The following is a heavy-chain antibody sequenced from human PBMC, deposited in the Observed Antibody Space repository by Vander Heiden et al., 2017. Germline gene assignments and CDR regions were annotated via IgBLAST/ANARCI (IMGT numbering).Heavy chain of an antibody. CDR3: ARDPEYYYGSGSSSPSPFFDY. D-gene: IGHD3-10*01. J-gene: IGHJ4*02. V-gene: IGHV6-1*01. Sequence: QVQLQQSGPGLVKPSQTLPLTCAISGDRVSSNRAAWNWIRQSPSRGLEWLGRTYYRSKWYNDYAVSVKSRITINPDTSKNQFSLQLNSVTPEDTAVYYCARDPEYYYGSGSSSPSPFFDYWGQGTLVTVSS. CDR1: GDRVSSNRAA. CDR2: TYYRSKWYN.